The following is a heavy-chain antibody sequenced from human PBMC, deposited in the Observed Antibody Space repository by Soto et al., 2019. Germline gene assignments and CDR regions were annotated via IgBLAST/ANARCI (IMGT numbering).Heavy chain of an antibody. CDR2: ISGSGGST. CDR3: AKGPNYDYVWGSYRYPDY. D-gene: IGHD3-16*02. CDR1: GFTFSSYA. V-gene: IGHV3-23*01. Sequence: GSLRLSCAASGFTFSSYAMSWVRQAPGKGLEWVSAISGSGGSTYYADSVKGRFTISRDNSKNTLYLQMNSLRAEDTAVYYCAKGPNYDYVWGSYRYPDYWGQGTLVTVSS. J-gene: IGHJ4*02.